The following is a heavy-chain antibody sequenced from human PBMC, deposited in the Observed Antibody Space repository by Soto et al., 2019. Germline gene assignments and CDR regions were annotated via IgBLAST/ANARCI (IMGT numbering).Heavy chain of an antibody. J-gene: IGHJ4*02. CDR1: GFTFSDYY. Sequence: GGSLRLSCAASGFTFSDYYMSWIRQAPGKGLEWVSYISSRSSTIYYADSVKGRFTISRDNTKNSLYVQMNSLRAEDTAVYYCARLYYGDLFDYWGQGTPVTVSS. D-gene: IGHD4-17*01. CDR3: ARLYYGDLFDY. CDR2: ISSRSSTI. V-gene: IGHV3-11*01.